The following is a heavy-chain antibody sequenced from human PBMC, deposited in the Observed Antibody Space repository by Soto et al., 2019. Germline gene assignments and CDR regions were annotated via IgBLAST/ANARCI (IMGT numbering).Heavy chain of an antibody. Sequence: ASVKVSCKASGGTFSSYAISWVRQAPGQGLEWMGGIIPIFGTANYAQKFQGRVTITADESTSTAYMELSSLRSEDTAVYYCARAGSGWYYWFDPWGQGTLVTVS. CDR3: ARAGSGWYYWFDP. J-gene: IGHJ5*02. CDR2: IIPIFGTA. CDR1: GGTFSSYA. V-gene: IGHV1-69*13. D-gene: IGHD6-19*01.